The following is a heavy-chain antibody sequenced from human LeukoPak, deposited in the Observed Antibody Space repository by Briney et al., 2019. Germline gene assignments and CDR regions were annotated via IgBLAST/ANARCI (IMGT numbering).Heavy chain of an antibody. J-gene: IGHJ4*02. CDR3: ARDTLGEGEDANYAVYYFDY. CDR2: IKQDGNEK. Sequence: GGSLRLSCAASGFTFSSYAMYWVRQAPGKGLEWVANIKQDGNEKYYADSVKGRFTISRDNGKNSLDLQMNSLRADDTAVYYCARDTLGEGEDANYAVYYFDYWGQGTVVTVSS. D-gene: IGHD4/OR15-4a*01. V-gene: IGHV3-7*01. CDR1: GFTFSSYA.